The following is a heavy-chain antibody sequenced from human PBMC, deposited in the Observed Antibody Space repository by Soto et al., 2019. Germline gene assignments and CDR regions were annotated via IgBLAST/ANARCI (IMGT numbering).Heavy chain of an antibody. CDR1: GFSFSTYS. V-gene: IGHV3-21*05. CDR2: ISPGSRYP. J-gene: IGHJ5*02. Sequence: PGGSLRLSCEASGFSFSTYSMHWVRQAPGKGLEWLSYISPGSRYPAYADSVKGRFTISRDNAKRSVYLHMNSLRAEDTAVYFCVRDADRSDSWWFDLWGQGTQVTVSS. CDR3: VRDADRSDSWWFDL. D-gene: IGHD6-6*01.